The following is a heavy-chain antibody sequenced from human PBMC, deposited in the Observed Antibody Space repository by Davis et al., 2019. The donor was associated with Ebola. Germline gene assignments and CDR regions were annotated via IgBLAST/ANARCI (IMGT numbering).Heavy chain of an antibody. D-gene: IGHD6-19*01. CDR2: INQSGST. J-gene: IGHJ4*02. CDR3: ARGLPGLVPFDL. Sequence: MPSEPLSPTCLLHGASFSGYYWSWFRQTPGKGLEWFGAINQSGSTNYNPSLKSRVTISVDTSKNQFSLEVNSVTAADTALYYCARGLPGLVPFDLWGQGTLVTVSS. V-gene: IGHV4-34*01. CDR1: GASFSGYY.